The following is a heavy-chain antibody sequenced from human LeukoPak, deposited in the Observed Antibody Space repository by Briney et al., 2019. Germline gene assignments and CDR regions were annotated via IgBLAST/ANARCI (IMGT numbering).Heavy chain of an antibody. CDR2: ISGSSYYK. V-gene: IGHV3-21*06. Sequence: GGSLRLSCAVSGFTFSLYSMNWVRQAPGKGLEWVSSISGSSYYKYYADSVEGRFTISRDNANNSLYLQMHSLRADDTAVYYCAKGTASRSYFFDFWGQGTLVAVSS. CDR1: GFTFSLYS. D-gene: IGHD2-21*01. J-gene: IGHJ4*02. CDR3: AKGTASRSYFFDF.